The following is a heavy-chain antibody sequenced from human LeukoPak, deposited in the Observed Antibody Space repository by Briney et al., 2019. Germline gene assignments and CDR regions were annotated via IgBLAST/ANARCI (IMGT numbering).Heavy chain of an antibody. Sequence: GGSLRLSCAGSGFTFSSHWMTWVRQAPGKGLEWVANIKQDGSEKYSVDSVKGRFTISRDNAKNSLYLQMNSLRPEDTAVYYCARENSHQLPNTLDYWGQGTLVTVSS. CDR1: GFTFSSHW. CDR3: ARENSHQLPNTLDY. J-gene: IGHJ4*02. CDR2: IKQDGSEK. D-gene: IGHD2-2*01. V-gene: IGHV3-7*01.